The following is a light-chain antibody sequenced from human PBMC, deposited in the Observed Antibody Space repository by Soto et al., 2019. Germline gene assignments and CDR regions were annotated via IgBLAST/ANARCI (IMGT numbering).Light chain of an antibody. CDR3: QQVNNWPQT. CDR2: DAF. CDR1: QSVSSY. V-gene: IGKV3-11*01. Sequence: EIVLTQSPATLSLSPGERATLSCRASQSVSSYLAWYQQKPGQAPRLLIYDAFNRTTGIPARFSGSGSGTDFTLTISSLEPEDFAVYYCQQVNNWPQTFGQGTKLEIK. J-gene: IGKJ2*01.